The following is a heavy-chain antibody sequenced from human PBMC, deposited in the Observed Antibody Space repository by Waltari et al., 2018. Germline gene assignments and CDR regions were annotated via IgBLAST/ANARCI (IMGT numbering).Heavy chain of an antibody. CDR3: AREWVAVLVGATQSLDY. V-gene: IGHV1-2*02. Sequence: QVQLVQSGAEVKKPGASVKVSCEASGYTFTGNYIHWVRQAPGQGLEWTGWSNPNRGGTHYSQKFQDRVTMTRDTSISTAYMELSSLRSDDTAVYYCAREWVAVLVGATQSLDYWGQGTLVTVSS. CDR2: SNPNRGGT. J-gene: IGHJ4*02. D-gene: IGHD2-15*01. CDR1: GYTFTGNY.